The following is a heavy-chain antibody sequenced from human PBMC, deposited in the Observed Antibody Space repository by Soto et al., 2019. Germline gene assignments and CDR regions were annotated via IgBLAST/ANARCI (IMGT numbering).Heavy chain of an antibody. Sequence: SVKISCKASGGTFSSYAISWVRQAPGQGLEWMGGIIPIFGTANYAQKFQGRVTITADESTSTAYMELSSLRSEDTAVYYCARDYYDSSGYHPPFFDYWGQGTLVTVSS. CDR2: IIPIFGTA. CDR3: ARDYYDSSGYHPPFFDY. V-gene: IGHV1-69*13. CDR1: GGTFSSYA. J-gene: IGHJ4*02. D-gene: IGHD3-22*01.